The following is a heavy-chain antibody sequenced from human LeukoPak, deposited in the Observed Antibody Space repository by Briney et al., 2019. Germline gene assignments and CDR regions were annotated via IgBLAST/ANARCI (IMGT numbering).Heavy chain of an antibody. CDR1: GFTFSSYE. Sequence: PGGSLRLSCVASGFTFSSYEMNWVRQAPGKGLEWVSYISSSGSTIYYADSVKGRFTISRDNAKNSLYLQMNSLRAEDTAVYYCATGLLWFGELSHPFDYWGQGTLVTVSS. CDR3: ATGLLWFGELSHPFDY. J-gene: IGHJ4*02. D-gene: IGHD3-10*01. CDR2: ISSSGSTI. V-gene: IGHV3-48*03.